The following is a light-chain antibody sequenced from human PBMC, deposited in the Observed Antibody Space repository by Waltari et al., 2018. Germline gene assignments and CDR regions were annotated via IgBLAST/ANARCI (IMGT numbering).Light chain of an antibody. CDR1: SGHITNV. V-gene: IGLV4-69*01. J-gene: IGLJ3*02. Sequence: QLELTQSPSASASLGASVKLTCTLSSGHITNVAAWHQQQPQKGPRYLMKVNSDGSHSRGDEIPDRFSGSSSGAERYLTISSLQSEDEADYYCQTGGHGTWVFGGGTKLTVL. CDR2: VNSDGSH. CDR3: QTGGHGTWV.